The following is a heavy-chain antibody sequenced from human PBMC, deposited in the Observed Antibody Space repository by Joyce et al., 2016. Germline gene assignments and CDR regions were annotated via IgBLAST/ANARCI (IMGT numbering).Heavy chain of an antibody. Sequence: DVQLLESGGGLVQPGGSLRLSCAASGFTFSSYAMSWVRQAPGKGLEWVSAMSGSGGSTYNADSVKGRFTISRDNSKNTLYLQMTSLRAEDTAVYYCAKATYHYDSSGFFDYWGQGTLVTVSS. J-gene: IGHJ4*02. V-gene: IGHV3-23*01. CDR2: MSGSGGST. CDR1: GFTFSSYA. D-gene: IGHD3-22*01. CDR3: AKATYHYDSSGFFDY.